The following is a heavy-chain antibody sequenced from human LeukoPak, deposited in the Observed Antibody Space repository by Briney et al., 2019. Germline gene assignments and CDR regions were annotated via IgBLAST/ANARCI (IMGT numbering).Heavy chain of an antibody. D-gene: IGHD6-19*01. CDR1: GGSVGSSSYY. CDR2: IFYSETT. V-gene: IGHV4-39*01. CDR3: ARGQWLVPLDF. Sequence: SETLSLTCTVSGGSVGSSSYYWGWIRQPPGKGLEWIGSIFYSETTYHSPSLKSRITISVDTSTNQFSLKLSSVTAADTAVYFCARGQWLVPLDFWGQGILVTVSS. J-gene: IGHJ4*02.